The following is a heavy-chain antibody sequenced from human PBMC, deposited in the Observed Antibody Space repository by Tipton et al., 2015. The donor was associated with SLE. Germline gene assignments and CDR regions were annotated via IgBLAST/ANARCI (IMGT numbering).Heavy chain of an antibody. D-gene: IGHD1-26*01. Sequence: SLRLSCAASGFTFSDYYMSWIRQAPGKGLEWVSYIDDGGSTIYYADSVKGRFTISRDSAKNSLYLQMNSLRAEDTAVYYCARASGSEGWYFDLWGRGTLVTVSS. V-gene: IGHV3-11*04. CDR2: IDDGGSTI. CDR1: GFTFSDYY. CDR3: ARASGSEGWYFDL. J-gene: IGHJ2*01.